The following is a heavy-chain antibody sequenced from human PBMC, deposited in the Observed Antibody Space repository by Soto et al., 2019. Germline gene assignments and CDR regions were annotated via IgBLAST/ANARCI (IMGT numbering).Heavy chain of an antibody. CDR1: GYTFSGFY. CDR2: INPNSGAT. Sequence: GASVKVSCKASGYTFSGFYMHWVRQAPGQGLEWMGWINPNSGATRYAQKFQGRVTMTMDTSITTVYMELNNLRPDDTAIYYCGRGRSGQIVVFYWGQGTPVTVSS. V-gene: IGHV1-2*02. CDR3: GRGRSGQIVVFY. J-gene: IGHJ4*02. D-gene: IGHD1-26*01.